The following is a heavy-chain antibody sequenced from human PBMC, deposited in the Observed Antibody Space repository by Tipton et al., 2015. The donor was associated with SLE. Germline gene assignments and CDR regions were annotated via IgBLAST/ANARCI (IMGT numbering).Heavy chain of an antibody. CDR3: ARGLQNYFDY. Sequence: TLSLTCAVYGGSFSGYYWSWIRQPPGKGLEWIGEINHSGSTNYNPSLKSRVTISVDTSKNQFSLKLSSVTAADTAVYYCARGLQNYFDYWGQGTLVTVSS. V-gene: IGHV4-34*01. J-gene: IGHJ4*02. CDR1: GGSFSGYY. CDR2: INHSGST.